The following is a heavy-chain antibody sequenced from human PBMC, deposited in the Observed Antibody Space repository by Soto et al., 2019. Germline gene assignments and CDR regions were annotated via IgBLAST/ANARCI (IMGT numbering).Heavy chain of an antibody. J-gene: IGHJ4*02. Sequence: SETLSLTCTVSGGSISSYYWSWIRQPPGKGLEWIGYIYYSGSTNYNPSLKSPVTISVDTSKNQFSLKLSSVTAADTAVYYCARVGSGLPTDYFDYWGQGTLVTVSS. V-gene: IGHV4-59*01. D-gene: IGHD3-10*01. CDR2: IYYSGST. CDR1: GGSISSYY. CDR3: ARVGSGLPTDYFDY.